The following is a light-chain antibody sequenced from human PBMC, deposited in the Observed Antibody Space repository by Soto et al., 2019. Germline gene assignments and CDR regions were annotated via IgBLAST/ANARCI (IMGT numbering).Light chain of an antibody. Sequence: DIQMTQSPSTLSASVGDRVTITCRASQSISSWLAWYQQKPGKAPKLLIYKASSLESGVPSRFSCSGSGTEFTLTISSLQHDDFATYYCQQYNSYPLTFGGGTKVDIK. V-gene: IGKV1-5*03. CDR3: QQYNSYPLT. CDR1: QSISSW. J-gene: IGKJ4*01. CDR2: KAS.